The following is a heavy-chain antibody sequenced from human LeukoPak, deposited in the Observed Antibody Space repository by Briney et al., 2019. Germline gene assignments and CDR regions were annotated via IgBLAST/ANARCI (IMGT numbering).Heavy chain of an antibody. CDR2: MRYDGSSK. J-gene: IGHJ4*02. CDR3: AKDRALYCGSTSCSLPVDY. Sequence: GGSLRLSCAASGFTFSSYGMHWVRQAPGKGLEWVAFMRYDGSSKYYADSVKGRSTISRDNSKNTLYLQMNSLRAEDTAVYYCAKDRALYCGSTSCSLPVDYWGQGTLVTVSS. D-gene: IGHD2-2*01. CDR1: GFTFSSYG. V-gene: IGHV3-30*02.